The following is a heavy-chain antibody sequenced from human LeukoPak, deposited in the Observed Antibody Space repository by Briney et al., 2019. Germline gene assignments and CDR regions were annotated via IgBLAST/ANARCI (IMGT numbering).Heavy chain of an antibody. D-gene: IGHD3-16*02. CDR1: GFTFSSYS. CDR3: ASIPYDYVWGSYRYPNDAFDI. V-gene: IGHV3-21*01. J-gene: IGHJ3*02. CDR2: ISSSSSYI. Sequence: GGSLRLSCAASGFTFSSYSMNWVRQAPGKGLEWVSSISSSSSYIYYADSVKGRFTISRDNAKNSPYLQMNSLRAEDTAVYYCASIPYDYVWGSYRYPNDAFDIWGQGTMVTVSS.